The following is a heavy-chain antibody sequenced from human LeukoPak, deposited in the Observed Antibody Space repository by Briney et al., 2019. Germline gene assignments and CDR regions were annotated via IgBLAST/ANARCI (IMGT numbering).Heavy chain of an antibody. Sequence: GGSLRLSCVGSGFTFDDYGMSWVRQAPGKGLEWVSHINWNGGTTDFADSVEGRFTISRDNVRNSLFLEMSSLRAEDTALYYCARARSYCSDSGCYRYYFDYWGLGTLVTVSS. D-gene: IGHD6-19*01. CDR2: INWNGGTT. CDR1: GFTFDDYG. CDR3: ARARSYCSDSGCYRYYFDY. V-gene: IGHV3-20*04. J-gene: IGHJ4*02.